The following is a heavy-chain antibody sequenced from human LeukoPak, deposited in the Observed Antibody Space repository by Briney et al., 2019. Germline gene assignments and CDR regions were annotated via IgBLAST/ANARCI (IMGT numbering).Heavy chain of an antibody. CDR3: ARDLGPTIFSLPGY. J-gene: IGHJ4*02. V-gene: IGHV3-30*04. D-gene: IGHD3-9*01. CDR1: GFTFSSYV. CDR2: ISYDGSNK. Sequence: GGSLRLSCAASGFTFSSYVMHWVRQAPGKGLEGVAVISYDGSNKYYADSVKGRFTITRDNSKNTLYLKMNSLRAEDTAVYYCARDLGPTIFSLPGYWGQGTLVTVSS.